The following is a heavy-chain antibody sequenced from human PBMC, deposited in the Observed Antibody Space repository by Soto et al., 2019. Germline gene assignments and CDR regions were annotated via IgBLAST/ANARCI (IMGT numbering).Heavy chain of an antibody. CDR2: ISSGGTII. J-gene: IGHJ6*02. CDR3: ARVLIPQRYYYYGMDV. V-gene: IGHV3-48*03. CDR1: GFTFSSYE. Sequence: GGSLRLSCAASGFTFSSYEMNWVRQATGKGLEWVSYISSGGTIIYNADSVKGRFTISRDNAKNSLYLQMNSLRAEDTAVYYCARVLIPQRYYYYGMDVWGQGTTVTVSS. D-gene: IGHD1-1*01.